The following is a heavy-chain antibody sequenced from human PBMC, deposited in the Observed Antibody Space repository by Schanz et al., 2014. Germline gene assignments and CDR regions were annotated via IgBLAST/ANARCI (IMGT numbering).Heavy chain of an antibody. D-gene: IGHD3-10*01. CDR3: AKDLHSNSGNYYSYYFDS. J-gene: IGHJ4*02. V-gene: IGHV3-30*18. CDR2: ISSDGSKK. CDR1: GFNFANHA. Sequence: QVQLVESGGGVVQPERSLRLSCAASGFNFANHAIHWVRQGQGNGLQWVAVISSDGSKKLYADSVKARFTISRDNSKNSVSLQMDSLRPEDPAVYFCAKDLHSNSGNYYSYYFDSWGPGALVTVSS.